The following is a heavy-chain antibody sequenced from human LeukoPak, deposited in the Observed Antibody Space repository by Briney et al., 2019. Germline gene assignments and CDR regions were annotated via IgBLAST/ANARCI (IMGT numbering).Heavy chain of an antibody. CDR1: GGSISSSHW. CDR3: ARGGYYDSSGYSKFDY. CDR2: IYHSGSI. Sequence: SETLSLTCTVSGGSISSSHWWSWVRQPPGKGLEWIGEIYHSGSINYNPSLKSRVTMSIDKSKNQFSLKLSSVTAADTAVYYCARGGYYDSSGYSKFDYWGQGTLVTVSS. J-gene: IGHJ4*02. D-gene: IGHD3-22*01. V-gene: IGHV4-4*02.